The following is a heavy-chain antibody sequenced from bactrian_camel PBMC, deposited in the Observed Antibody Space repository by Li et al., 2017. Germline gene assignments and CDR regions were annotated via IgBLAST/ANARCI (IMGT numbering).Heavy chain of an antibody. D-gene: IGHD8*01. CDR1: SYTSNTYC. J-gene: IGHJ6*01. CDR3: AALRPGGWAAEECLTATSTLRDFSY. Sequence: QLVESGGGSVQAGGSLRPSCAPSSYTSNTYCMAWFRRSPGQEREGITTIDGDGSTWHADSVKGRFTISKDNAKNTLYLQMNSLKPDDTSMYYCAALRPGGWAAEECLTATSTLRDFSYWGQGTQVTVS. V-gene: IGHV3S6*01. CDR2: IDGDGST.